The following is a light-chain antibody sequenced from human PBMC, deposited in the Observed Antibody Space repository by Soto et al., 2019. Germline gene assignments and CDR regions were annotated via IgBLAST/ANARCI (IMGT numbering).Light chain of an antibody. CDR2: DVI. CDR1: TSEVGGYNY. CDR3: TSYTSSGTHV. Sequence: QSALTQPASVSGSPGQSITISCTGTTSEVGGYNYVSWHQQHPGKAPKLMIYDVINRPSGVSNRFSGSKSDNTASLTISGLQAEDEADYYCTSYTSSGTHVFGSGTKVTVL. V-gene: IGLV2-14*01. J-gene: IGLJ1*01.